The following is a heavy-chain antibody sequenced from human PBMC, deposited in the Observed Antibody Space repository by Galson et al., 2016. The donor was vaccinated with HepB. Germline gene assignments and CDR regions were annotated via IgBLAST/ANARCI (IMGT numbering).Heavy chain of an antibody. CDR3: VRDYCSTTRCYYFDY. Sequence: SLRLSCAASGFVFSNYSMNWVRQAPGKGLEWVASISSGAGYIYYADSVKGRLTVSRDNAKNSLDLHMHSLRAEDTAVYYCVRDYCSTTRCYYFDYWGQGALVTVSS. V-gene: IGHV3-21*01. D-gene: IGHD2-2*01. CDR2: ISSGAGYI. CDR1: GFVFSNYS. J-gene: IGHJ4*02.